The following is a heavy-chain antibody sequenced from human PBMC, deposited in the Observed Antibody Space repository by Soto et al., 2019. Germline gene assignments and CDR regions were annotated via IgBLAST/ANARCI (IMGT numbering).Heavy chain of an antibody. V-gene: IGHV4-34*01. D-gene: IGHD3-22*01. CDR1: GGSLSGYY. J-gene: IGHJ3*02. Sequence: SETLSLTCAVYGGSLSGYYWSWIRQPPGKGLEWIGEINHSGSTNYKSSLKSRVTISVDTSKNQFSLKLSSVTAADTAVYYCARGRTLLYYDSSGYYHPPDAFDIWGQGTMVTVSS. CDR2: INHSGST. CDR3: ARGRTLLYYDSSGYYHPPDAFDI.